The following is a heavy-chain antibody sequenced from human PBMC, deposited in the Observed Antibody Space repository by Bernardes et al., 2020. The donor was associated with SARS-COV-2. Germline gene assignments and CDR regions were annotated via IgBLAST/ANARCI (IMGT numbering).Heavy chain of an antibody. D-gene: IGHD6-6*01. Sequence: GGSLRLSCVASGFPFPNYWMNWVRQAPGKGLVWVSRISGDGSAASYADSVRGRFTMSRDNSRNTVYLHMTSLRADDTAMYYCVTLGQLVLYASDVWGQGTMVSVSS. CDR3: VTLGQLVLYASDV. V-gene: IGHV3-74*03. J-gene: IGHJ3*01. CDR2: ISGDGSAA. CDR1: GFPFPNYW.